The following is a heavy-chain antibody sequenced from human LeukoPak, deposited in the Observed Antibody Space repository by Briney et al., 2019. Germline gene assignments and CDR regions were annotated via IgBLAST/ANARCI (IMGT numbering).Heavy chain of an antibody. CDR1: GGSISDIINY. D-gene: IGHD3-10*01. Sequence: SETLSLTCTVSGGSISDIINYWGWIRQPPGKGLEWIGSIYYSGSTSYNPSLKSRVTISVDTSKNQYSLKLSSVTAADTAVYYCARVWYYYGSGTFDYWGQGTLVTVSS. CDR2: IYYSGST. V-gene: IGHV4-39*07. J-gene: IGHJ4*02. CDR3: ARVWYYYGSGTFDY.